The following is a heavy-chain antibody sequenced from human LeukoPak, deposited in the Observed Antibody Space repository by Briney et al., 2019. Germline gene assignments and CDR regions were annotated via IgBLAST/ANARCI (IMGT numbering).Heavy chain of an antibody. Sequence: SETLSLTYTVSGGSISSYYWSWIRQPAGKGLEWIGRTYTSGSTNYNPSLKSRVTMSVDTSKNQFSLKLSSVTAADTAVYYCARAPYSKDAFDIWGQGTMVTVSS. J-gene: IGHJ3*02. V-gene: IGHV4-4*07. CDR2: TYTSGST. CDR1: GGSISSYY. CDR3: ARAPYSKDAFDI. D-gene: IGHD2-15*01.